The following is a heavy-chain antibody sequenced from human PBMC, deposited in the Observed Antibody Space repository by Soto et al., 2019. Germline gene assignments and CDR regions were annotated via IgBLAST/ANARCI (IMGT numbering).Heavy chain of an antibody. Sequence: SETLSLTCSVSGGSISSRDYYWSWIRQHPGKGLEWIGYIYYSGSTYYNPSLKSRVTISVDTSKNQFSLKLSSVTAADTAVYYCARVCGGDCHYGMDVWGQGTTVTVSS. CDR1: GGSISSRDYY. J-gene: IGHJ6*02. CDR2: IYYSGST. V-gene: IGHV4-31*03. CDR3: ARVCGGDCHYGMDV. D-gene: IGHD2-21*02.